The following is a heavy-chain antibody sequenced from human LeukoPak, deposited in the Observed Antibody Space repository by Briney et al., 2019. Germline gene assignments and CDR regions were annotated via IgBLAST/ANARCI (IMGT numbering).Heavy chain of an antibody. CDR2: ISSSRRYI. CDR3: ATVYCSGAACYSAFHY. D-gene: IGHD2-15*01. J-gene: IGHJ4*02. CDR1: GFNFNIYG. V-gene: IGHV3-21*01. Sequence: PGGSLRLSCEASGFNFNIYGMNWVRQAPGKGLEGVASISSSRRYIYYADSVRGRFTISRDNAKNALFLQMNSLRAEDTAVYYCATVYCSGAACYSAFHYWGQGTLVTVSS.